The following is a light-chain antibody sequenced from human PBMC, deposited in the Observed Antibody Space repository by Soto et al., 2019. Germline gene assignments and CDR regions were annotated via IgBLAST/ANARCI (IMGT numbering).Light chain of an antibody. CDR1: QSVSSS. CDR3: QQRTNWPRFT. CDR2: DAS. V-gene: IGKV3-11*01. Sequence: EIVLTQSPASLSLSPGERATLSCRASQSVSSSLAWYQQKPGQAPRLLIYDASNRATGIPARFSGSGSGTDFTLTISSLEPEDSAVYYCQQRTNWPRFTFGPGTKVEIK. J-gene: IGKJ3*01.